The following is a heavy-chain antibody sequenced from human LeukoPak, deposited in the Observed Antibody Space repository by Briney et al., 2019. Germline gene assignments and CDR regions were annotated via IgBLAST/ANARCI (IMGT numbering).Heavy chain of an antibody. J-gene: IGHJ4*02. CDR2: ISAYNGNT. CDR3: ARSQPYGSGSYYISPVDY. D-gene: IGHD3-10*01. Sequence: GASVKVSCKASGYTFTSYGISWVRQAPGQGLEWMGWISAYNGNTNYAQKFQGRVTMTTDTSTSTAFMELRSLRSDDTAVYYCARSQPYGSGSYYISPVDYWGQGTLVTVSS. V-gene: IGHV1-18*01. CDR1: GYTFTSYG.